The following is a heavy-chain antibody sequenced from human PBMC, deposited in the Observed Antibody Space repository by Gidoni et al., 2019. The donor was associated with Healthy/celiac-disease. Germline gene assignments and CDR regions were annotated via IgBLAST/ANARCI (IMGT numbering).Heavy chain of an antibody. CDR1: GFTFSSYA. Sequence: EVQLLESGGGLVQPGGSLRLSFAASGFTFSSYAMSWVRQAPGKGLEGVSAISGSGGSTYYADSVKGRFTISRDNSKNTLYLQMNSLRAEDTAVYYCAKLSGYSYGYFDYWGQGTLVTVSS. CDR2: ISGSGGST. CDR3: AKLSGYSYGYFDY. D-gene: IGHD5-18*01. J-gene: IGHJ4*02. V-gene: IGHV3-23*01.